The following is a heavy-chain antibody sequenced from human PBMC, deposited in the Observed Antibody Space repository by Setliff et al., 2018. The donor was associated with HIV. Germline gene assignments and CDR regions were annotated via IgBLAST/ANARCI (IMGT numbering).Heavy chain of an antibody. J-gene: IGHJ6*03. CDR3: AKVGGDGRFHYYQLDV. CDR1: GFIFNTYG. Sequence: GGSLRLSCAASGFIFNTYGMHWVRQAPGKGLEWVAFVRFDGSNRYYTDSVKGRFTVSRENSKNTVFLEMNSLRPEDTAVYYCAKVGGDGRFHYYQLDVWGKGTTVTVSS. D-gene: IGHD2-21*02. CDR2: VRFDGSNR. V-gene: IGHV3-30*02.